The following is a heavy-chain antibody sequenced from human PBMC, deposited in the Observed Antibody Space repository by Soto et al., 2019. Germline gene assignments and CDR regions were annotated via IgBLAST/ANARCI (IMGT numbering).Heavy chain of an antibody. J-gene: IGHJ4*02. V-gene: IGHV1-69*12. CDR2: IIPIYGTA. CDR3: SREHKPGSYTPPGTSGFDS. D-gene: IGHD2-15*01. Sequence: QVHLVQAGAEVKKPGSSVKVSCKASGGTFSTYAISWVRQAPGQGLEWMGGIIPIYGTANYAQKFQGRLTMTADESTSTVYMELSSLRSDDTAVYYCSREHKPGSYTPPGTSGFDSWRQGTLVTVSS. CDR1: GGTFSTYA.